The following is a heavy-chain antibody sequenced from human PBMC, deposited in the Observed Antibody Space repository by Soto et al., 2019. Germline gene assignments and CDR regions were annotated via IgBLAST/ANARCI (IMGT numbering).Heavy chain of an antibody. CDR2: IYYSGST. D-gene: IGHD3-10*01. CDR1: GGSISYYY. V-gene: IGHV4-59*01. Sequence: PSETLSLTCTVSGGSISYYYWSWIRQPPGRGLEYIGYIYYSGSTNYNPSLKSRVTISIDTSKNQFSLKLNSVTAADTAVYYCVREDLSYGSGSYLSWIDPWGQGTLVTVSS. CDR3: VREDLSYGSGSYLSWIDP. J-gene: IGHJ5*02.